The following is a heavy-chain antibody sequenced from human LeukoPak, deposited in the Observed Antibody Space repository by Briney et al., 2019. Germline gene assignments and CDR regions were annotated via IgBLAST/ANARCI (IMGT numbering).Heavy chain of an antibody. D-gene: IGHD3-10*01. V-gene: IGHV1-8*01. CDR1: GYTFTSYD. CDR2: MNPHIGNT. CDR3: ARGQKSALTYGSGTSAYYFDY. Sequence: ASVKVSCKASGYTFTSYDINWVRQAAGQGPEWMGWMNPHIGNTGYAQRFQGRVIMTRNTSITTAYMELSSLRSEDTAVYYCARGQKSALTYGSGTSAYYFDYWGQGTLVTVSS. J-gene: IGHJ4*02.